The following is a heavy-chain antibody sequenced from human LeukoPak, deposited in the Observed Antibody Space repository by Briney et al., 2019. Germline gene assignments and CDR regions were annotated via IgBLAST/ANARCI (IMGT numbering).Heavy chain of an antibody. D-gene: IGHD2-15*01. Sequence: SETLSLTCTVSGGSISSYYWSWIRQPPGKGLEWIGYIYYSGSTNYNPSLKSRVTISVDTSKNQFSLKLSSVTAADTAVYYCARVLGSFYPFYYYYGMDAWGQGTTVTVSS. J-gene: IGHJ6*02. CDR2: IYYSGST. V-gene: IGHV4-59*08. CDR3: ARVLGSFYPFYYYYGMDA. CDR1: GGSISSYY.